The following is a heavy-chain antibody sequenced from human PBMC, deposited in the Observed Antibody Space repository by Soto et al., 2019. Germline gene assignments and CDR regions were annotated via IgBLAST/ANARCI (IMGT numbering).Heavy chain of an antibody. CDR3: ALFGGSREDYYYYGMDV. J-gene: IGHJ6*02. CDR2: IYPGDSDT. Sequence: PGESLKISCKGSGYSFTSYWIGWVRQMPGKGLEWMGIIYPGDSDTRYSPSFQGQATISADKSISTAYLQWSSLKASDTAMYYCALFGGSREDYYYYGMDVWGQGTTVTVSS. V-gene: IGHV5-51*01. D-gene: IGHD3-3*01. CDR1: GYSFTSYW.